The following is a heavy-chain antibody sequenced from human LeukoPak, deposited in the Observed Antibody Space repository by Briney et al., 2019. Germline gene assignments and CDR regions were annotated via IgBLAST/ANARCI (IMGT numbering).Heavy chain of an antibody. CDR1: GFTFSSYA. V-gene: IGHV3-30-3*01. CDR3: ARAGHYYDSSGYYLAGAFDI. CDR2: ISYDGSNK. D-gene: IGHD3-22*01. Sequence: GRSLRLSCAASGFTFSSYAMHWVRQAPGKGLEWVAVISYDGSNKYYADSVKGRFTISRDNSKNTLYLQMNSPRAEDTAVYYCARAGHYYDSSGYYLAGAFDIWGQGTMVTVSS. J-gene: IGHJ3*02.